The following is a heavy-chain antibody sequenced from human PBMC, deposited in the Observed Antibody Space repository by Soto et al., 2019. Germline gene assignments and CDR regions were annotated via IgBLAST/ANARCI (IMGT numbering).Heavy chain of an antibody. CDR3: ARAGMYYYDSSGYYNYYYYGMDV. J-gene: IGHJ6*02. D-gene: IGHD3-22*01. V-gene: IGHV3-48*03. CDR1: GFTFSSYE. Sequence: PGGSLRLSCAASGFTFSSYEMNWVRQAPGKGLEWVSYISSSGSTIYYADSVKGRFTISRDNAKNSLYLQMNSLRAEDTAVYYCARAGMYYYDSSGYYNYYYYGMDVWGQGTTVTVSS. CDR2: ISSSGSTI.